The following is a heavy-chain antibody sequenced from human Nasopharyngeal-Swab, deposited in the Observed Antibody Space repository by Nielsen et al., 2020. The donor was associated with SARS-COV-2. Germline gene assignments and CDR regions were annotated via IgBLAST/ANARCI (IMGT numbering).Heavy chain of an antibody. CDR3: ARAKAGSRVYYYYGMDV. J-gene: IGHJ6*02. CDR1: GFTVSSNY. CDR2: IYSGGST. D-gene: IGHD3-10*01. V-gene: IGHV3-53*01. Sequence: ESLKISCAASGFTVSSNYMSWVRQAPGKGLEWVSVIYSGGSTYYADSVKGRFTISRDNSKNTLYLQMNSLRAEDTAVYYCARAKAGSRVYYYYGMDVWGQGTTVTVSS.